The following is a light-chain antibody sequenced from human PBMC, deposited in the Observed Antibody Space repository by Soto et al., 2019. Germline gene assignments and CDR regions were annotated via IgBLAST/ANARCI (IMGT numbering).Light chain of an antibody. V-gene: IGKV1D-12*01. CDR3: QQANSFPIT. CDR1: QGVRNW. CDR2: AAS. Sequence: DIQMNQSPCSGSGSVGDRGTITCRASQGVRNWLAWYQQKPGIAPKLLIYAASSLQSGVPSRFSGSGSGTDFTLTISSLQPEDFATYYCQQANSFPITFGQGTRLEI. J-gene: IGKJ5*01.